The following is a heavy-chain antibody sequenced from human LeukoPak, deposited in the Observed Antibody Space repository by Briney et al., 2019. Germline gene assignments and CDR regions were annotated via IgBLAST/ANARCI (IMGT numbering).Heavy chain of an antibody. D-gene: IGHD6-19*01. CDR1: GGSISTTSYF. Sequence: SETLSLTCTVSGGSISTTSYFWAWIRQPPGEGLEWIGSIYYSGTTYLNSSLKSRVTISVERSKNHFSLKLSSVTVADTALYYCARVYSSTHNWFDTWGQGIQVTVSS. J-gene: IGHJ5*02. CDR2: IYYSGTT. CDR3: ARVYSSTHNWFDT. V-gene: IGHV4-39*07.